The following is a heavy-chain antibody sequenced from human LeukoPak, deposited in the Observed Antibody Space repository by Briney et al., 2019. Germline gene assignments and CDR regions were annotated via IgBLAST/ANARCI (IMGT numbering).Heavy chain of an antibody. D-gene: IGHD3-10*01. Sequence: SETLSLTCTVSGGSISSSSYYWGWIRQPPGKGLEWIGSIYYSGSTYYNPSLKSRVTISVDTSKNQFSLKLSSVTAADTAVYYCARDRKLLWFGEPISWFDPWGQGTLVTVSS. CDR2: IYYSGST. CDR1: GGSISSSSYY. V-gene: IGHV4-39*07. J-gene: IGHJ5*02. CDR3: ARDRKLLWFGEPISWFDP.